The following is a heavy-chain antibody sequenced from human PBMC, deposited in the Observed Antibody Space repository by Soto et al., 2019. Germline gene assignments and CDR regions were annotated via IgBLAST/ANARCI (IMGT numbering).Heavy chain of an antibody. D-gene: IGHD6-13*01. CDR3: ARENSSSWVHVNWYDP. J-gene: IGHJ5*02. V-gene: IGHV1-18*01. Sequence: ASVKVSCKASGYTFTSYGISWVRQAPGQGLEWMGWISAYNGNTHYAQTLQGRVTMTTDTSTSTAYMELKGLRFDDTVVFYCARENSSSWVHVNWYDPWGQGTLVTVAS. CDR2: ISAYNGNT. CDR1: GYTFTSYG.